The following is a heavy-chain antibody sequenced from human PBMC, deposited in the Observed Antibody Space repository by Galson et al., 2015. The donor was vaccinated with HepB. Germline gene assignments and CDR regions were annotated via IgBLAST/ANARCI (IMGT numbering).Heavy chain of an antibody. V-gene: IGHV3-66*01. CDR2: IYSGDST. Sequence: SLRLSCAASGFSVENQYMVWVRQPQGKGLEWVSVIYSGDSTYYSDSVKGRFTMFRDISSNTLFLDMNSLGAEDSAVYYCAKNLGTPYYYNYYGLDVWGQGTTVIVSS. CDR1: GFSVENQY. CDR3: AKNLGTPYYYNYYGLDV. J-gene: IGHJ6*02. D-gene: IGHD1-1*01.